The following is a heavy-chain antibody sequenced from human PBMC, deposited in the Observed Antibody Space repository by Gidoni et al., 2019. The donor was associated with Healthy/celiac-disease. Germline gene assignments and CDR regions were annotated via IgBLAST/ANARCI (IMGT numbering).Heavy chain of an antibody. CDR2: ISYDGSNK. CDR1: GFTFSSYG. V-gene: IGHV3-30*18. CDR3: AKESESSSGWSYYFDY. J-gene: IGHJ4*02. Sequence: QVQLVESGGGVVQPGRSLRLSCAASGFTFSSYGMHWVRQAPGKGLEWVAVISYDGSNKYYADSVKGRFTISRDNSKNTLYLQMNSLRAEDTAVYYCAKESESSSGWSYYFDYWGQGTLVTVSS. D-gene: IGHD6-19*01.